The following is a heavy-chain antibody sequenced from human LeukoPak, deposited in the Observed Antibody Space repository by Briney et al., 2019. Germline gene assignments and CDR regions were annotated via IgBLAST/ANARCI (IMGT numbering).Heavy chain of an antibody. CDR2: ISSSSSYI. Sequence: GGSLRLSCAASGFTLSSYSMNWVRQAPGKGLEWVSSISSSSSYIYYADSVKGRFTISRDNAKNSLYLQMNSLRAEDTAVYYCARDRGDMVRAVIRENNWFDPWGQGTLVTVSS. CDR1: GFTLSSYS. D-gene: IGHD3-10*01. J-gene: IGHJ5*02. CDR3: ARDRGDMVRAVIRENNWFDP. V-gene: IGHV3-21*01.